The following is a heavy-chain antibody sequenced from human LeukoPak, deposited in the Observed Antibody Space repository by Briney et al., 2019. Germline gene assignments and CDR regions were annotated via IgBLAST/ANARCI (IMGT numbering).Heavy chain of an antibody. CDR3: ARGYSSGWYQYAFDI. V-gene: IGHV4-61*02. Sequence: SETLSLTCTVSGGSISSGSYYWSWIRQPAGKGLEWIGRIYTSGSTNYNPSLKSRVTISVDTSKNQFSLKLSSVTAADTAVYYCARGYSSGWYQYAFDIWGQGTMVTVSS. CDR1: GGSISSGSYY. J-gene: IGHJ3*02. D-gene: IGHD6-19*01. CDR2: IYTSGST.